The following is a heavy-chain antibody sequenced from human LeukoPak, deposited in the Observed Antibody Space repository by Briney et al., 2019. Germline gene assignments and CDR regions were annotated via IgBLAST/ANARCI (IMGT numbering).Heavy chain of an antibody. CDR3: ARNGYGSGSSY. CDR1: GGSMSSVSNF. Sequence: ASETLSLTCAVSGGSMSSVSNFWSWIRQPAGKGLEWIGRIHTSGNPNYNPSLKSRVTISVDTSKNQFSLQLNSVTAADTAVYYCARNGYGSGSSYWGQGTLVTVSS. J-gene: IGHJ4*02. CDR2: IHTSGNP. V-gene: IGHV4-61*02. D-gene: IGHD3-10*01.